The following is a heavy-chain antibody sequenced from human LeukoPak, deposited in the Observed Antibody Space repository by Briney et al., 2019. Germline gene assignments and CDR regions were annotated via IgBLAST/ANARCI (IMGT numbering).Heavy chain of an antibody. CDR3: ASSITIFGVVNTPFDY. CDR1: GYTFTSYG. Sequence: ASVKVSCKASGYTFTSYGISWVRQAPGRGLEWMGWISAYNGNTNYAQKLQGRVTMTTDTSTSTAYMELRSLRSDDTAVYYCASSITIFGVVNTPFDYWGQGTLVTVSS. D-gene: IGHD3-3*01. J-gene: IGHJ4*02. V-gene: IGHV1-18*01. CDR2: ISAYNGNT.